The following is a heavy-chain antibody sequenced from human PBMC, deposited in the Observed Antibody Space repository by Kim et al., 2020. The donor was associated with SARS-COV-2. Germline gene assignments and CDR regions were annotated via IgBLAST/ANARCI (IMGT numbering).Heavy chain of an antibody. D-gene: IGHD5-12*01. CDR2: IYWDDDK. Sequence: SGPTLVNPTQTLTLTCTFSGFSLSTSGVGVGWIRQPPGKALEWLALIYWDDDKRYSPSLKSRLTITKDTSKNQVVLTMTNMDPVDTATYYCAHTLGVATIWGDYYYGMDVWGQGTTVTVSS. J-gene: IGHJ6*02. V-gene: IGHV2-5*02. CDR3: AHTLGVATIWGDYYYGMDV. CDR1: GFSLSTSGVG.